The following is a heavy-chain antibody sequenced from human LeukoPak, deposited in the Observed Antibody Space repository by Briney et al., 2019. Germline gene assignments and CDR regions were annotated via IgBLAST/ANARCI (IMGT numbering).Heavy chain of an antibody. V-gene: IGHV3-20*04. CDR3: ARGPAASGYYDSRGRYGYFDY. J-gene: IGHJ4*02. CDR2: INWNGGST. CDR1: GFTFDDYG. D-gene: IGHD3-22*01. Sequence: GGSLRLSCAASGFTFDDYGMSWVRQAPGKGLEWVSGINWNGGSTSYADSVKGRFTISRDTAKNSLYLQMNSLRAEDTAVYYCARGPAASGYYDSRGRYGYFDYWGQGTLVTVSS.